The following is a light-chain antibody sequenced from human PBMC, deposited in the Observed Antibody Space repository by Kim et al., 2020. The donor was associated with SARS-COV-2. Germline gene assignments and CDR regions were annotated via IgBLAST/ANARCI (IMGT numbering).Light chain of an antibody. Sequence: ASVGDRVTIAGRASQGISNYLAWYQQEPGKVPKVLIYAASTLLSGVPSRFSGSGSGTDFTLTISGLQPEDVATYYCQKYNSAPLTFGGGTKVDIK. CDR2: AAS. CDR3: QKYNSAPLT. V-gene: IGKV1-27*01. J-gene: IGKJ4*01. CDR1: QGISNY.